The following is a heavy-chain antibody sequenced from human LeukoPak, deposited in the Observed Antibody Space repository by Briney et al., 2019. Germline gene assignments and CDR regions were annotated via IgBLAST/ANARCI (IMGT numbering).Heavy chain of an antibody. D-gene: IGHD6-19*01. CDR1: GFTFNSYS. CDR2: IGSSSSYI. J-gene: IGHJ4*02. Sequence: PGGSLTLSCAVSGFTFNSYSMNWVRQAPGKGLEWVSSIGSSSSYIYYADSVKGRFTISRDDSKDMVYLQMNSLRVEDTAVYFCAREGYSSGWFRLWGRGTLVTVSS. CDR3: AREGYSSGWFRL. V-gene: IGHV3-21*04.